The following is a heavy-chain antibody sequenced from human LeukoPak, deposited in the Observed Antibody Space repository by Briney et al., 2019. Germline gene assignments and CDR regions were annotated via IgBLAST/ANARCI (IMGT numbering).Heavy chain of an antibody. Sequence: GGSLRLSCAASGFIISDYWMNWVRKVPGKGLEWVANINEDGSVQDYVDSVRGRFTISRDNAKNSVYLQMNSLRVEDTAVYYCASRESSMARSHWGQGTLVTVSS. J-gene: IGHJ4*02. D-gene: IGHD3-10*01. CDR2: INEDGSVQ. CDR1: GFIISDYW. CDR3: ASRESSMARSH. V-gene: IGHV3-7*01.